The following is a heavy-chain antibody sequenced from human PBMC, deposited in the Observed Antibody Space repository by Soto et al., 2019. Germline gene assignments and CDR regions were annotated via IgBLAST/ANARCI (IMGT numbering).Heavy chain of an antibody. D-gene: IGHD1-20*01. J-gene: IGHJ4*02. V-gene: IGHV5-10-1*01. CDR2: IDPSDSYT. Sequence: GESLKISCKGSGYSFLNYWISWVRQMPGKGLEWMGRIDPSDSYTNYSPSFQGHVTISADKSISTAYLQWSSLKASDTAMYYCARHGITGTTMSFDYWGQGTLVTVAS. CDR1: GYSFLNYW. CDR3: ARHGITGTTMSFDY.